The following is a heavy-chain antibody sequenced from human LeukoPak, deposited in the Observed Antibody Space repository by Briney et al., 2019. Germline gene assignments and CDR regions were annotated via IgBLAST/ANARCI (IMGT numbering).Heavy chain of an antibody. CDR3: ASYSSTSWFGEWYYYYYMDV. CDR2: IYYSGST. V-gene: IGHV4-39*07. Sequence: PSETLSLTCAVSGGSISSNSYYWGWIRQPPGKGLEWIGSIYYSGSTYYNPSLKSRVTISVDTSKNQFSLKLSSVTAADTAVYYCASYSSTSWFGEWYYYYYMDVWGKGTTVTVSS. CDR1: GGSISSNSYY. J-gene: IGHJ6*03. D-gene: IGHD2-2*01.